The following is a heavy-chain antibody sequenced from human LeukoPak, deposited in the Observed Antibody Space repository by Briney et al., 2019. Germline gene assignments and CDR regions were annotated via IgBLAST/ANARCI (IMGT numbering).Heavy chain of an antibody. CDR2: ISSSGSTI. V-gene: IGHV3-48*03. Sequence: GGSLRLXCAASGFTYSSYEMNWVRPAPGKGLEWVSYISSSGSTIYYADSVKGRFTISRDNAKNSLYLQMNSLRAEDTAVYYCAGHYYDSSGYKHAFDIWGQGTMVTVSS. J-gene: IGHJ3*02. CDR3: AGHYYDSSGYKHAFDI. D-gene: IGHD3-22*01. CDR1: GFTYSSYE.